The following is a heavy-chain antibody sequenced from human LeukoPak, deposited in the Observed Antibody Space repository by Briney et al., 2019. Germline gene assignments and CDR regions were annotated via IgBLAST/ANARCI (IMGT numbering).Heavy chain of an antibody. Sequence: PGGSLRLSCAASGFTFSSYAMNWVRQAPGKGLEWVSSISSSSNYIYYADSVKGRFTISRDNAKNSLYLQMNSLRAEDTAVYYCASETRRGYSYGSPTDGFDIWGQGTMVTVSS. CDR2: ISSSSNYI. V-gene: IGHV3-21*01. CDR3: ASETRRGYSYGSPTDGFDI. D-gene: IGHD5-18*01. J-gene: IGHJ3*02. CDR1: GFTFSSYA.